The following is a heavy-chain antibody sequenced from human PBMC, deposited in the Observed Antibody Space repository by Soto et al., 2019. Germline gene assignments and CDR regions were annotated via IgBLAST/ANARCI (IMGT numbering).Heavy chain of an antibody. V-gene: IGHV4-31*03. CDR3: ARVLREYSYGSISSRNFDY. J-gene: IGHJ4*02. CDR2: IYYSGST. D-gene: IGHD5-18*01. Sequence: SETLSLTCTVSGGSISSGGYYWSWIRQHPGKGLEWIGYIYYSGSTYYNPSLKSRVTISVDTSKNQFSLKLSSVTAADTAVYYCARVLREYSYGSISSRNFDYWGQGTLVTVSS. CDR1: GGSISSGGYY.